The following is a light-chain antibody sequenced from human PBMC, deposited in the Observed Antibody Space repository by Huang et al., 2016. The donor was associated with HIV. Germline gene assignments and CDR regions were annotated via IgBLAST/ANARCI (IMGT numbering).Light chain of an antibody. CDR3: MQAQQTPYT. Sequence: DIVMTQSPLSLAVPPGEPASISCRSSQSILHSNGYNYLDWYVQKPGQSPQLLIYMGANRASGVPDRISGGGSGVEFTLKISRVEAEDVGVYYCMQAQQTPYTFGPGTKLEIK. CDR1: QSILHSNGYNY. CDR2: MGA. J-gene: IGKJ2*01. V-gene: IGKV2-28*01.